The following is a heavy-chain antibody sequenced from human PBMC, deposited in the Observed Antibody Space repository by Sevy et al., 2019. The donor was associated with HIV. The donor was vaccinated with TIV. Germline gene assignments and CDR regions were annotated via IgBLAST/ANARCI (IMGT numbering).Heavy chain of an antibody. D-gene: IGHD3-22*01. CDR1: GFSFSSYS. V-gene: IGHV3-21*01. CDR3: ASDLVSPYYYDTSGHADAFDI. J-gene: IGHJ3*02. CDR2: ISTGTSYI. Sequence: GGSLRLSCVASGFSFSSYSMNWVRQAPGKGLEWVSSISTGTSYISYADSVQGRFTISRDNAKNSLYLQMNSLRAEDTDVYYCASDLVSPYYYDTSGHADAFDIWGQGTLVTVSS.